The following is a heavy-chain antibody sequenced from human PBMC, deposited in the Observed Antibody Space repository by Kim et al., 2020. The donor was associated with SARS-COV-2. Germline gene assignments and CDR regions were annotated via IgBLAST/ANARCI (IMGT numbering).Heavy chain of an antibody. CDR3: ARDWGAYERLYYGLDA. Sequence: GGSLRLSCAASGFSFSSYPIHWVRQAPGKGLEWVAVISYDGRKKFYADSVKGRFTISRDDSKNTVYLQMNSLRAEDTAVFYCARDWGAYERLYYGLDAWGHGTTVTVSS. CDR2: ISYDGRKK. J-gene: IGHJ6*02. V-gene: IGHV3-30*04. D-gene: IGHD5-12*01. CDR1: GFSFSSYP.